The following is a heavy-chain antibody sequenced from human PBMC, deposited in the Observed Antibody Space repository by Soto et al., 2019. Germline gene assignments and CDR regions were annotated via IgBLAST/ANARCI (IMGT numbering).Heavy chain of an antibody. CDR3: AKDRNSNKYYYYMDV. CDR1: GFTFSSYA. Sequence: PGGALRLSCEASGFTFSSYAMSWVRQAPGKGLEWVSAISGRGGSTYYADSVKGRFTISRDNSKNTLYLQMNSLRAEDTAVYYCAKDRNSNKYYYYMDVWGKGTTITV. D-gene: IGHD4-4*01. CDR2: ISGRGGST. V-gene: IGHV3-23*01. J-gene: IGHJ6*03.